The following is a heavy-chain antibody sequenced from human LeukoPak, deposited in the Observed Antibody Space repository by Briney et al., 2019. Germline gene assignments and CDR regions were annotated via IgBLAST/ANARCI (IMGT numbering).Heavy chain of an antibody. CDR1: GFTFSTYA. J-gene: IGHJ4*02. CDR3: ARARFSVEYYFDY. V-gene: IGHV3-23*01. Sequence: GGSLRLSCAASGFTFSTYAMSWVRQVPGKGLEWVSAISASGDTTYYADSVRGRFIISRDSSKSTLYLQMNSLRVEDTAIYFCARARFSVEYYFDYWGQGTLVTVSS. CDR2: ISASGDTT. D-gene: IGHD2/OR15-2a*01.